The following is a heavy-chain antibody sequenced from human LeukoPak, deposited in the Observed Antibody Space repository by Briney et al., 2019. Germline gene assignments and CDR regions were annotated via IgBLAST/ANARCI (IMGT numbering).Heavy chain of an antibody. CDR2: IYYSGST. CDR1: GGPISSYY. V-gene: IGHV4-59*08. Sequence: PSETLSLTCTVSGGPISSYYWSWIRQPPGKGLEWIGYIYYSGSTNYNPSLKSRVTISVDTSKNQFSLKLSSVTAADTAVYYCARAVSGAFDIWGQGTMVTVSS. CDR3: ARAVSGAFDI. J-gene: IGHJ3*02. D-gene: IGHD2-8*01.